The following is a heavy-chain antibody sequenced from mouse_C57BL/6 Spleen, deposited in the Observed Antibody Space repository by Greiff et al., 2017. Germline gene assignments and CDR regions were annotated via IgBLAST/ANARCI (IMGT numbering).Heavy chain of an antibody. Sequence: QVQLQQSGAELARPGASVKLSCKASGYTFTSYGISWVKQRTGQGLEGIGEIYPRSGNTYYNEKFKGKATLTADKSSSTAYMEVRSLTSEDSAVYVCARTGSSPYYAMDYWGQGTSVTVSS. V-gene: IGHV1-81*01. CDR3: ARTGSSPYYAMDY. J-gene: IGHJ4*01. D-gene: IGHD1-1*01. CDR1: GYTFTSYG. CDR2: IYPRSGNT.